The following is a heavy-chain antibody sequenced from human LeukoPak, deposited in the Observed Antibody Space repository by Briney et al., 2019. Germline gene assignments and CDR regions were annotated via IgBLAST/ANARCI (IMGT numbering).Heavy chain of an antibody. J-gene: IGHJ4*02. Sequence: GGSLRLSCAASGLTLSSYWMHWVRQAPGKGLVWVSRINSDGSSTSYADSVKGRFTISRDNAKNTLYLQMNSLRAEDTAVYYCARDGGWDCSSTSCYQTDYWGLGTLVTVSS. V-gene: IGHV3-74*01. CDR3: ARDGGWDCSSTSCYQTDY. D-gene: IGHD2-2*01. CDR1: GLTLSSYW. CDR2: INSDGSST.